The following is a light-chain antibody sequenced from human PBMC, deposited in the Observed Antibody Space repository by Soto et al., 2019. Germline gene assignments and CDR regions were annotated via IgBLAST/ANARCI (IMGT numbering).Light chain of an antibody. J-gene: IGLJ7*01. CDR2: EVS. CDR3: CSSAGTSTHTV. V-gene: IGLV2-23*02. Sequence: QSVLTQPGSVSGSPGQSITISCTGTSSDVGSYKIVSWYQQHPGKAPKLMISEVSKRPSGISDRFSGSKSGSTASLTISGLQAEDEADYYCCSSAGTSTHTVFGGGTQLTVL. CDR1: SSDVGSYKI.